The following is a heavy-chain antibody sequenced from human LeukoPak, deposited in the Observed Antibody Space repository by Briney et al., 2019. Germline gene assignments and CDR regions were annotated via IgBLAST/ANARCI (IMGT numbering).Heavy chain of an antibody. D-gene: IGHD1-14*01. Sequence: GGSLRLSCAASGFTFSDYYMSWIRQAPGKGLEWVSSISSSSSYIYYADSVKGRFTISRDNAKNSLYLQMNSLRAEDTAVYYCAKPARTDAFDIWGQGTMITVSS. V-gene: IGHV3-11*03. J-gene: IGHJ3*02. CDR1: GFTFSDYY. CDR3: AKPARTDAFDI. CDR2: ISSSSSYI.